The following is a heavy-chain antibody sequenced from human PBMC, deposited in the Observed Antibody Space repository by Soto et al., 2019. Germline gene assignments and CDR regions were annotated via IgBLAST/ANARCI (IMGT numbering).Heavy chain of an antibody. CDR1: GFTFSSYG. CDR2: ISYDGTDK. V-gene: IGHV3-30*18. CDR3: VKERYAQLWLEDYGMDV. J-gene: IGHJ6*02. Sequence: QVQLVESGGGVVQPGRSLRLSCAASGFTFSSYGIHWVRQAPGKGLEWVALISYDGTDKYYADSVKGRFTISRDNSKNTLYLQMSSLGPEDTAVYYCVKERYAQLWLEDYGMDVWGQGTIVTV. D-gene: IGHD5-18*01.